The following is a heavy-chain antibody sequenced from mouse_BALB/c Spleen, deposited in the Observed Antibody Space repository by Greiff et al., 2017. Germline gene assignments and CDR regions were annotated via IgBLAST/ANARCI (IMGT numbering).Heavy chain of an antibody. Sequence: EVQRVESGPELVKPGASVKIPCKASGYTFTDYNMDWVKQSHGKSLEWIGDINPNNGGTIYNQKFKGKATLTVDKSSSTAYMELRSLTSEDTAVYYCARNYRYDDGPFAYWGQGTLVTVSA. CDR3: ARNYRYDDGPFAY. J-gene: IGHJ3*01. CDR2: INPNNGGT. D-gene: IGHD2-14*01. V-gene: IGHV1-18*01. CDR1: GYTFTDYN.